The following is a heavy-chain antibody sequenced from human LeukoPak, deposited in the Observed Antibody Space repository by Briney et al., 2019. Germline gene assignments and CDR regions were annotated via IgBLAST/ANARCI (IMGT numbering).Heavy chain of an antibody. CDR1: GGTFSSYT. D-gene: IGHD2-21*02. J-gene: IGHJ3*02. CDR3: ASLTPLYCGGDCFGFDAFDI. V-gene: IGHV1-69*05. CDR2: IIPIFGTA. Sequence: SVKVSCKASGGTFSSYTISWVRQAPGQGLEWMGRIIPIFGTANYAQKFQGRVTITTDESTSTAYMELSSLRSEDTAVYYCASLTPLYCGGDCFGFDAFDIWGQGTMVTVSS.